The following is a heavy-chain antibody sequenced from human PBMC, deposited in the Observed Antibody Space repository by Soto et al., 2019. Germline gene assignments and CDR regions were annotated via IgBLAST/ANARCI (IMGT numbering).Heavy chain of an antibody. Sequence: QVQLVQSGAEVKKPGASVKVSCKASGYTFTSYGINWVRQAPGQGLEWMGWISAYNGNTHYAQKLRGRGTMTTDTSPSTAYMERRSLRSDDTAVYYCARFQRGYDFAYWGQGTLVTVSS. CDR2: ISAYNGNT. V-gene: IGHV1-18*01. CDR1: GYTFTSYG. D-gene: IGHD5-12*01. J-gene: IGHJ4*02. CDR3: ARFQRGYDFAY.